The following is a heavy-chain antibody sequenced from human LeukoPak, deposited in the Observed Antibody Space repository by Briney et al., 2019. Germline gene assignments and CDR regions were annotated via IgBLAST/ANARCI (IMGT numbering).Heavy chain of an antibody. D-gene: IGHD3-22*01. Sequence: ASVKVSCKGSGGTIINYAISWVRQAPGKGLEWMGGIHPIFGTANYAQKFQGRVTITTDESTSTAYMELSSLRSEDTAVYYCARAPYYYDSSGLDAFDIWGQGTMVTVSS. CDR1: GGTIINYA. J-gene: IGHJ3*02. CDR3: ARAPYYYDSSGLDAFDI. V-gene: IGHV1-69*05. CDR2: IHPIFGTA.